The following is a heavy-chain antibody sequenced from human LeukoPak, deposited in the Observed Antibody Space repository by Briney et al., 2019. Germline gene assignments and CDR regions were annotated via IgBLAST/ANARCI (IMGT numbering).Heavy chain of an antibody. CDR1: GFTFSSYS. CDR2: ISSSSSYI. D-gene: IGHD3-10*01. J-gene: IGHJ4*02. Sequence: PGGSLRLSCAASGFTFSSYSMNWVRRAPGKGPEWVSSISSSSSYIYYADSVKGRFTISRDNAENSLYLQMNSLRAEDTAVYYCARDLSGSYPDFDYWGQGTLVTVSS. V-gene: IGHV3-21*01. CDR3: ARDLSGSYPDFDY.